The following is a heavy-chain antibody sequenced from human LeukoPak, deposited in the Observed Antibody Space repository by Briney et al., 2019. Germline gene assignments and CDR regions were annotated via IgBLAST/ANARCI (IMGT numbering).Heavy chain of an antibody. V-gene: IGHV3-11*01. CDR2: ITGDSTK. D-gene: IGHD2-21*01. J-gene: IGHJ4*02. Sequence: GGSLRLSCAASGFTFSGYYMSWIRQAPGKGLEWVSYITGDSTKYYADSVKGRFTISRDNIKNSLDLQMNSLRAEDTAVYYCARIYCCGDCLGKLYFDYWGQGTLVTVSS. CDR1: GFTFSGYY. CDR3: ARIYCCGDCLGKLYFDY.